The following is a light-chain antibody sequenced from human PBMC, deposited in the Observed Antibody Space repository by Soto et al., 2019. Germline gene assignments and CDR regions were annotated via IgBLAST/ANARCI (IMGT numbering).Light chain of an antibody. V-gene: IGLV2-14*01. CDR2: EVS. Sequence: QSALTQPASVSGSPGQSITISCTGTSSDVGGHNYVSWYQQHPGKAPKLMIYEVSNRPSGVSNRFSGSKSGNTASLTISGLQAEDEADYYCSSHASSSTLVVFGGGTQLTVL. CDR3: SSHASSSTLVV. CDR1: SSDVGGHNY. J-gene: IGLJ2*01.